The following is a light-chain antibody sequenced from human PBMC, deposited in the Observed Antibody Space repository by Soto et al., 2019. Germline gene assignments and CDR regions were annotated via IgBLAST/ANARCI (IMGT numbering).Light chain of an antibody. V-gene: IGKV3-11*01. J-gene: IGKJ4*01. CDR2: DAS. CDR1: QSISGY. CDR3: QQRASWPLT. Sequence: EIVLTQSPATLSLSPGERATLSCRASQSISGYLAWYQHRPGRAPRLLIYDASNRATGIPDRFSGRGSGTDFTLTISSLEPEDLAVYYCQQRASWPLTFGGGTALE.